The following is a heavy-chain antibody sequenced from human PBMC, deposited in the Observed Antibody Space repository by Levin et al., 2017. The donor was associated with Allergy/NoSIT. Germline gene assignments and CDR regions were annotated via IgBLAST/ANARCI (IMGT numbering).Heavy chain of an antibody. J-gene: IGHJ4*02. CDR3: AKEMEDRRYYYIFDY. Sequence: GGSLRLSCTVSGFTFDDYAMHWVRQAPGKGLEWVSGISWNSGPIGYANSVKGRFTISRDNAKNSMYLQMNSLRAEDTGLYYCAKEMEDRRYYYIFDYRVQGTLVTVSS. D-gene: IGHD2/OR15-2a*01. V-gene: IGHV3-9*01. CDR1: GFTFDDYA. CDR2: ISWNSGPI.